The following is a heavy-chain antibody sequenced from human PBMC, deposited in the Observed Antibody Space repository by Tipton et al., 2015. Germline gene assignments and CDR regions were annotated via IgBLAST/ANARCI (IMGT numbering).Heavy chain of an antibody. V-gene: IGHV4-38-2*01. CDR1: GYSISSDYY. Sequence: TLSLTCDVSGYSISSDYYWGWIRQPPGKGLEWIGSISHSGNTYYNPSLKSRVTMSRDASKNQFSLRLSSVTAADTAVYYCACHDYDLLTRDYQTVDYWGQGTLVTVSS. J-gene: IGHJ4*02. CDR3: ACHDYDLLTRDYQTVDY. CDR2: ISHSGNT. D-gene: IGHD3-9*01.